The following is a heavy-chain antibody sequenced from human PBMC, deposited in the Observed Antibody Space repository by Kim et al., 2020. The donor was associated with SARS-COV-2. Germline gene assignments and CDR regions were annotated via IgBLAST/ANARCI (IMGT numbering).Heavy chain of an antibody. CDR2: INSDGSST. CDR3: ARDPHGYSYGYRYYYGMDV. V-gene: IGHV3-74*01. CDR1: GFTFSSYW. D-gene: IGHD5-18*01. Sequence: GGSLRLSCAASGFTFSSYWMHWVRQAPGKGLVWVSRINSDGSSTSYADSVKGRFTISRDNTKNTLYLQMNSLRAEDTAVYYCARDPHGYSYGYRYYYGMDVWGQGTTVTVSS. J-gene: IGHJ6*02.